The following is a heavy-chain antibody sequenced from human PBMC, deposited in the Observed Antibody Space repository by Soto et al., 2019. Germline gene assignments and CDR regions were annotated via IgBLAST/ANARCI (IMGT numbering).Heavy chain of an antibody. Sequence: ASVKVSCKASGYTFTGYYMHWVRQAPGQGLEWMGWINPNSGGTNYAQKFQGWVTMTRDTSISTASMELSRLRSDDTAVYNCASPTEQTGLNAFNMGAHGTMVTVSS. CDR2: INPNSGGT. J-gene: IGHJ3*02. V-gene: IGHV1-2*04. CDR1: GYTFTGYY. CDR3: ASPTEQTGLNAFNM.